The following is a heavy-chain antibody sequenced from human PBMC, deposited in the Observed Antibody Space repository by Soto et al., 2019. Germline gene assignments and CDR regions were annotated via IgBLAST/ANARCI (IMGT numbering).Heavy chain of an antibody. CDR3: AKDSTDSSSWSDY. J-gene: IGHJ4*02. CDR1: GFTFSSYG. Sequence: GGSLRLSCAASGFTFSSYGMHWVRQAPGKGLEWVAVISYDGSNKYYADSVKGRFTISRDNSKNTLYLQMNSLRAEDTAVYYCAKDSTDSSSWSDYWGQGTLVTVSS. CDR2: ISYDGSNK. D-gene: IGHD6-13*01. V-gene: IGHV3-30*18.